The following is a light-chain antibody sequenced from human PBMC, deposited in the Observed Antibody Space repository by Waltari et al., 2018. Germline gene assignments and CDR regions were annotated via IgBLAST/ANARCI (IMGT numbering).Light chain of an antibody. CDR2: AVA. J-gene: IGLJ1*01. V-gene: IGLV2-23*02. CDR1: SRDVGGYSL. CDR3: CSYAGSSSSSVV. Sequence: QSALTQPASVSGSPGQSITISCTRPSRDVGGYSLVSWSQQHPGRAPKLLIYAVAKRPSGISHRFSGSKSGNTASLTISGLQGEDEADYYCCSYAGSSSSSVVFGTGTKVIVL.